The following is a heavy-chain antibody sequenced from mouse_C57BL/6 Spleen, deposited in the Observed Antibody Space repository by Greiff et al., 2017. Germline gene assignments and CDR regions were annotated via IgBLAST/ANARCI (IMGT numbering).Heavy chain of an antibody. CDR3: TRYYDYDAVYAMDY. J-gene: IGHJ4*01. V-gene: IGHV1-15*01. CDR2: IDPETGGT. CDR1: GYTFTDYE. Sequence: QVQLQQSGAELVRPGASVTLSCKASGYTFTDYEMHWVKQTPVHGLEWIGAIDPETGGTAYNQKFKGKAILTAAKSSSTAYMELRSLTSEDSAVYYCTRYYDYDAVYAMDYWGQGTSVTVSS. D-gene: IGHD2-4*01.